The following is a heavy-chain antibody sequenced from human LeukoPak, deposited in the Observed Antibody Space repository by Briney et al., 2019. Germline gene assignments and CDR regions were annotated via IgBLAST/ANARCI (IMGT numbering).Heavy chain of an antibody. J-gene: IGHJ3*02. CDR2: IYPGDSDT. CDR1: GYSFTSYW. CDR3: ARPPYYYDSSGYYSKGDAFDI. D-gene: IGHD3-22*01. V-gene: IGHV5-51*01. Sequence: PGESLKISCKGSGYSFTSYWIGWVRQMPGKGLEWMGIIYPGDSDTRYSPSFQGQVTISADKSISTAYLQWSSLKASDTAMCYCARPPYYYDSSGYYSKGDAFDIWGQGTMVTVSS.